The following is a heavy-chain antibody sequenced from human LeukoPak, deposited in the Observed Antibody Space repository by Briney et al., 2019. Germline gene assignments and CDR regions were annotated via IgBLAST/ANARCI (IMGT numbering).Heavy chain of an antibody. V-gene: IGHV3-30-3*01. J-gene: IGHJ4*02. Sequence: PGGSLRLSCAASGFTFSSYAVHWVRQAPGKGLEWVAVISYDGSNKYYADSVKGRFTISRDNSKNTLYLQMNSLRAEDTAVYYCARSPNYDSSGYRSPHFDYWGQGTLVTVSS. CDR1: GFTFSSYA. CDR2: ISYDGSNK. CDR3: ARSPNYDSSGYRSPHFDY. D-gene: IGHD3-22*01.